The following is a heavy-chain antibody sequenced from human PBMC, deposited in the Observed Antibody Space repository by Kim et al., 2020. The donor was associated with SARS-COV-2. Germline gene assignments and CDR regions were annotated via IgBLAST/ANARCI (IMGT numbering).Heavy chain of an antibody. Sequence: RVTISVDASKNQFSLKLSSVTAADTAVYYCARISYDYVWGSYRQGYFDYWGQGTLVTVSS. V-gene: IGHV4-39*07. J-gene: IGHJ4*02. D-gene: IGHD3-16*02. CDR3: ARISYDYVWGSYRQGYFDY.